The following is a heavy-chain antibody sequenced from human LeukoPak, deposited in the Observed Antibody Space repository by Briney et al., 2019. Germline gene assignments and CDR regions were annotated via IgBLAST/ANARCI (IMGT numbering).Heavy chain of an antibody. CDR2: IYYSGGT. Sequence: SETLSLTCTVSGGSLTNYYWSWIRQPPGKGLDWIGHIYYSGGTNYNPSLKSRVTISVDTSKNQFSLKLSSVTAADTAVYYCARHSIVLLWFGAFRRGGFDPWGQGTLVTVSS. CDR1: GGSLTNYY. J-gene: IGHJ5*02. D-gene: IGHD3-10*01. V-gene: IGHV4-59*08. CDR3: ARHSIVLLWFGAFRRGGFDP.